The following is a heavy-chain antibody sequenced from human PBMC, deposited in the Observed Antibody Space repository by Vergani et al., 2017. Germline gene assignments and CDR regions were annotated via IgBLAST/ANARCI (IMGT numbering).Heavy chain of an antibody. CDR3: AKDRSLAAAGLEYFQH. CDR2: ISGSGGST. J-gene: IGHJ1*01. Sequence: VQLVESGGGVVQPGRSLRLSCAASGFTFSSYGMHWVRQAPGKGLEWVSAISGSGGSTYYADSVKGRFTISRDNSKNTLYLQMNSLRAEDTAVYYCAKDRSLAAAGLEYFQHWGQGTLVTVSS. D-gene: IGHD6-13*01. CDR1: GFTFSSYG. V-gene: IGHV3-23*04.